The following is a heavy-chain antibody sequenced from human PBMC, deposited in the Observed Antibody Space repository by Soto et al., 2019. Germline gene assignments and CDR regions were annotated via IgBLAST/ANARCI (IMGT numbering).Heavy chain of an antibody. CDR3: AIAYCGGDCYSDWYYFDY. J-gene: IGHJ4*02. CDR2: ISAYNGNT. D-gene: IGHD2-21*02. CDR1: GYTFTSYG. Sequence: ASVKVSCKASGYTFTSYGISWVRQAPGQGLEWMGWISAYNGNTNYAQKLQGRVTMTTDTSTSTAYTELRSLRSDDTAVYYCAIAYCGGDCYSDWYYFDYWGQGTLVTVSS. V-gene: IGHV1-18*01.